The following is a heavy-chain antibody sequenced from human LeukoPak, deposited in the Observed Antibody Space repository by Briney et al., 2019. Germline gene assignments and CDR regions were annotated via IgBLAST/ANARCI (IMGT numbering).Heavy chain of an antibody. CDR3: VRERYSSGWSYWFDS. J-gene: IGHJ5*01. V-gene: IGHV3-7*05. D-gene: IGHD6-19*01. CDR2: IKQERSEE. CDR1: GFTLSSER. Sequence: GGSTRLSCAASGFTLSSERMTWVRQAPGKRLEWVANIKQERSEEYYLDSVKGRFVISRDNAKNSVSLLMNSLRAEDTAVYYCVRERYSSGWSYWFDSWGQGTLVTVSS.